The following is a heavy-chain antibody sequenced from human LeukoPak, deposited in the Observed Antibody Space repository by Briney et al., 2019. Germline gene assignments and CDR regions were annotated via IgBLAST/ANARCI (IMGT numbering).Heavy chain of an antibody. V-gene: IGHV4-59*04. CDR1: GFTVSDNY. D-gene: IGHD1-26*01. CDR3: AKSGGYGLIDY. Sequence: GSLRLSCAASGFTVSDNYMSWVRQPPGKGLEWIGNIYDSGSTYYNASLQSRVTISIDTSKNQFSLRLSSVTAADTAMYYCAKSGGYGLIDYWGQGTLVTVSS. J-gene: IGHJ4*02. CDR2: IYDSGST.